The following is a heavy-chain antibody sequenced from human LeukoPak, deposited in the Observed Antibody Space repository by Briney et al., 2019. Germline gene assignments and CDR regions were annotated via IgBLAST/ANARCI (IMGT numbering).Heavy chain of an antibody. CDR2: ISSSIITI. Sequence: GGSLRLSCAASGFTFSSYSMNWVRQAPGKGLEWVSYISSSIITIYYTDSVKGRFAISRDNAKNSLYLQMNSLRAEDTAVYYCARESGAVAGLFDYWGQGTLVTVSS. CDR1: GFTFSSYS. D-gene: IGHD6-19*01. J-gene: IGHJ4*02. CDR3: ARESGAVAGLFDY. V-gene: IGHV3-48*01.